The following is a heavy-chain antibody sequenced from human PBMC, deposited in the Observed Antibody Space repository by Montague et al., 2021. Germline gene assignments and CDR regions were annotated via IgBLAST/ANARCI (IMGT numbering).Heavy chain of an antibody. Sequence: SETLSLTCTVSGYSISSGYYWGWIRQPPVKGLEWIGSIFHSGSTYYNPSLKSRVTISVDTSKNQFSLKLTSVTAADTALYYCARDREAAPFDYWGQGTLVTVSS. V-gene: IGHV4-38-2*02. CDR2: IFHSGST. CDR1: GYSISSGYY. D-gene: IGHD2-15*01. J-gene: IGHJ4*02. CDR3: ARDREAAPFDY.